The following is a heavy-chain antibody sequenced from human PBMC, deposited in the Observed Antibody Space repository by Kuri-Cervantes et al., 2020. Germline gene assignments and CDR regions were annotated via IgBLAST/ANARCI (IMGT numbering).Heavy chain of an antibody. CDR2: INHSGST. Sequence: GSLRLSCAVYGGSFSGYYWSWIRQPPGKGLEWIGEINHSGSTNYNSSLKSRVTISVDTSKNQFSLKLRSVTAADTAVYYCARGLIGTSIVVVISYDYWGQGTLVTVSS. CDR1: GGSFSGYY. V-gene: IGHV4-34*01. D-gene: IGHD3-22*01. J-gene: IGHJ4*02. CDR3: ARGLIGTSIVVVISYDY.